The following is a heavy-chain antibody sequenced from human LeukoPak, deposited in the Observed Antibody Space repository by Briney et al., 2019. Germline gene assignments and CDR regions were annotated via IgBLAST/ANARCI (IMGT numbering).Heavy chain of an antibody. CDR2: VNLQGST. CDR1: GGSLTNTNY. CDR3: AREGGPYRPLDY. J-gene: IGHJ4*02. V-gene: IGHV4-4*02. Sequence: SETLSLTCGVSGGSLTNTNYWTLVRPPPGKGLEWIGEVNLQGSTNYNPSLMGRVAISVDTSENHISLQLTSVTAADTAVYYCAREGGPYRPLDYSGQGTLVTVSS.